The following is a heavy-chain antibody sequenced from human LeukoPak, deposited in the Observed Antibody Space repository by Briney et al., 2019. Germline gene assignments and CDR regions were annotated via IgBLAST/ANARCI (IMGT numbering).Heavy chain of an antibody. Sequence: KPGGSLRLSCAAPGFTFSSYSMNWVRQAPGKGLEWVSSISSRSSNLYYADSVKGRFTISRDNAKNSLYLQMNSLRAEDTALYYCARDGGVGGYNSYFDYWGQGTLVTVSS. CDR2: ISSRSSNL. CDR1: GFTFSSYS. J-gene: IGHJ4*02. V-gene: IGHV3-21*01. CDR3: ARDGGVGGYNSYFDY. D-gene: IGHD5-24*01.